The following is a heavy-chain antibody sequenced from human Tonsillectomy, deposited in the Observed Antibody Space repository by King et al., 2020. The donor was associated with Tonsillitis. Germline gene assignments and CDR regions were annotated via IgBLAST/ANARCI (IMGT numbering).Heavy chain of an antibody. Sequence: QLVQSGAEVKKPGASVKVSCKASGYSFTTYDINWVRQATGQGLEWRGWMNPNSGNTGYAQKLQGRLTMTRKTSISTAYMELSSLRSEDTAVYYSALQRGLELGLDAFDIWGQGKMVTVSS. D-gene: IGHD1-26*01. CDR1: GYSFTTYD. CDR2: MNPNSGNT. J-gene: IGHJ3*02. V-gene: IGHV1-8*02. CDR3: ALQRGLELGLDAFDI.